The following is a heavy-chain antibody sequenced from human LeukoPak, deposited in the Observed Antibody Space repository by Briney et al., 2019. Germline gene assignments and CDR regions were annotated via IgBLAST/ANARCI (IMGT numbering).Heavy chain of an antibody. V-gene: IGHV1-18*01. Sequence: GSSVKVSCKASGGTFSSYTISWVRQAPGQGLEWMGWISAYNGNTNYAQKLQGRVTMTTDTSTSTAYMELRSLRSDDTAAYYCAREGFTISPYYYMDVWGKGTTVTVSS. CDR3: AREGFTISPYYYMDV. J-gene: IGHJ6*03. CDR2: ISAYNGNT. CDR1: GGTFSSYT. D-gene: IGHD3-3*01.